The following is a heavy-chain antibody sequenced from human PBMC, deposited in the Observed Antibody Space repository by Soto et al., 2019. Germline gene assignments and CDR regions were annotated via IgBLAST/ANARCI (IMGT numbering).Heavy chain of an antibody. CDR1: GYSFTSYW. D-gene: IGHD1-1*01. V-gene: IGHV5-51*01. J-gene: IGHJ6*02. CDR2: IYPGDSDT. CDR3: ASGTTGTTTRNYYYYGMDV. Sequence: PGESLKISCKGSGYSFTSYWIGWVRQMPGKGLEWMGIIYPGDSDTRYSPSFQGQVTISADKSISTAYLQWSSLKASDTAMYYCASGTTGTTTRNYYYYGMDVWGQGTTVTVSS.